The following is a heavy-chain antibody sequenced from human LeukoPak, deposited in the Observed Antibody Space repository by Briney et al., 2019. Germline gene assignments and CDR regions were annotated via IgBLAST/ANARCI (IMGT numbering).Heavy chain of an antibody. V-gene: IGHV3-30*02. CDR1: GFTFSSYG. D-gene: IGHD5-24*01. Sequence: GGTLRLSCAASGFTFSSYGMHWVRQAPGKGLEWVSFIQYDGSTKYYADSVKGRFTISRDNSRNTLYLQMNSLRAEDTAVYYCAKDSGVGMATTFSILDIWGQGTMVTVSS. CDR2: IQYDGSTK. CDR3: AKDSGVGMATTFSILDI. J-gene: IGHJ3*02.